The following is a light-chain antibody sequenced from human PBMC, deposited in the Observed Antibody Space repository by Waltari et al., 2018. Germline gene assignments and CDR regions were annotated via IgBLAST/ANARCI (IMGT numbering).Light chain of an antibody. V-gene: IGLV2-14*01. J-gene: IGLJ2*01. CDR2: EVS. CDR1: SSDVGGSNY. Sequence: SALTQPASVSGSPGQSITISCTGTSSDVGGSNYVSWYQQHPGKAPKLMIYEVSNRPSGVSNRFSGSKAGNTASLTISGLQAEDEADYYCSSYTSSSTPVFGGGTKLTVL. CDR3: SSYTSSSTPV.